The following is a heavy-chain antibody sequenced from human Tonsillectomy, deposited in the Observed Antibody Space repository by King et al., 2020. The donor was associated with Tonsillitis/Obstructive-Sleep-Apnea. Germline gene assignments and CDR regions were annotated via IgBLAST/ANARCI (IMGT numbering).Heavy chain of an antibody. D-gene: IGHD2-15*01. CDR1: GYTFSNYG. CDR3: VRDIGFCSGGSCYNENWFDP. J-gene: IGHJ5*02. Sequence: QLVQSGAEVKKPGASVKVSCKASGYTFSNYGFNWVRQAPGQGLEWMGWVNTYNDDTNYAQKFQGRVSMTTDTSTRTAYMELRSLRSDETAVYYCVRDIGFCSGGSCYNENWFDPWGQGTLVTVSS. V-gene: IGHV1-18*01. CDR2: VNTYNDDT.